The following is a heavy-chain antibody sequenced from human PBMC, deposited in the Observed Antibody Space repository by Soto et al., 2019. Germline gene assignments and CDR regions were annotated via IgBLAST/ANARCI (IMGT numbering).Heavy chain of an antibody. CDR3: ARVVPGAEAWCGT. Sequence: QVQLVQSGGEVKRPGASVKVSCKTSGYTFSNYGITWVRQAPGQPLEWLGWISLYSDGTNYAQKFQGRVSMTPDTSTTTAYMELRSRRSDDTAAYYCARVVPGAEAWCGTWCQGTLVTVSS. CDR2: ISLYSDGT. V-gene: IGHV1-18*01. CDR1: GYTFSNYG. J-gene: IGHJ5*02.